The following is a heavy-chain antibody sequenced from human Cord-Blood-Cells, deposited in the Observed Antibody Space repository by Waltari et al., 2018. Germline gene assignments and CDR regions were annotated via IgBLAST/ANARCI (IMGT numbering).Heavy chain of an antibody. J-gene: IGHJ4*02. CDR1: GFTFSSYA. D-gene: IGHD6-13*01. Sequence: EVQLLESGGGLVQPGGSLRLSCAAPGFTFSSYAMSWVRQAPGRGLEGVSASGGSGGSTYYADSVKGRFTISRDNSKNTLYLQMNSLRAEDTAVYYCAKGIAAAGTVDYWGQGTLVTVSS. V-gene: IGHV3-23*01. CDR2: SGGSGGST. CDR3: AKGIAAAGTVDY.